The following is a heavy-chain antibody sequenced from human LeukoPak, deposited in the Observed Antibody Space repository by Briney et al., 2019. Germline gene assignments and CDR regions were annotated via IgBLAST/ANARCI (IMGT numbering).Heavy chain of an antibody. CDR1: GYSFTSYW. Sequence: GESLKISCKGSGYSFTSYWIGWVRQMPGKGLEWMGIIYPGDSDTRYSLSFQGQVAVSADKSISTAYLQWSSLKASDTAMYYCARLAQPRWLQSGSDYWGQGTLVTVSS. J-gene: IGHJ4*02. V-gene: IGHV5-51*01. D-gene: IGHD5-24*01. CDR2: IYPGDSDT. CDR3: ARLAQPRWLQSGSDY.